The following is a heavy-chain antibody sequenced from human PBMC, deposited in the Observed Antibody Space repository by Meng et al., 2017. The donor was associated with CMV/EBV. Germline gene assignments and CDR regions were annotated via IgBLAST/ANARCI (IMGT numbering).Heavy chain of an antibody. Sequence: GESLKISCAASGFTVSSNYMSWVRQAPGKGLEWGSVIYSGGSTYYADTVKGRFTIYRDNSKNTLYLQMNSLRAEDTAVYYCARDGVAGIDYWGQGTLVTVSS. CDR3: ARDGVAGIDY. D-gene: IGHD6-19*01. CDR1: GFTVSSNY. J-gene: IGHJ4*02. CDR2: IYSGGST. V-gene: IGHV3-53*01.